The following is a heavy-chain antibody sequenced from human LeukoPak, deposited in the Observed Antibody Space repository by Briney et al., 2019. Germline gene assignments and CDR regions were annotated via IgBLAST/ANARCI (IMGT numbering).Heavy chain of an antibody. V-gene: IGHV4-34*01. CDR3: ARGVAVSSSGWYNY. CDR1: GGSFSGYY. CDR2: INHSGST. Sequence: SETLSLTCAVYGGSFSGYYWSWIRQPPGKGLEWIGEINHSGSTNYNPSLKSRVTISVDTSKNQFSLKLSSVTAVDTAVYYCARGVAVSSSGWYNYWGQGTLVTVSS. J-gene: IGHJ4*02. D-gene: IGHD6-19*01.